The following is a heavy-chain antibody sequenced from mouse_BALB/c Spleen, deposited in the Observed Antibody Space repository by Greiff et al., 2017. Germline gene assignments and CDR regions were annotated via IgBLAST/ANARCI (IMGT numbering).Heavy chain of an antibody. CDR3: ARQMDSNLYFDY. D-gene: IGHD2-3*01. CDR2: ISSGGSYT. CDR1: GFTFSSYG. J-gene: IGHJ2*01. V-gene: IGHV5-6*02. Sequence: DVKLVESGGDLVKPGGSLKLSCAASGFTFSSYGMSWVRQTPDKRLEWVATISSGGSYTYYPDSVKGRFTISRDNAKNTLYLQMSSLKSEDTAMYYCARQMDSNLYFDYWGQGTTLTVSS.